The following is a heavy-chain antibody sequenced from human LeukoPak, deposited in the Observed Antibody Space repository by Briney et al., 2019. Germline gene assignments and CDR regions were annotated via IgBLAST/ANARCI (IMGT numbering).Heavy chain of an antibody. Sequence: GGSLRLSCAASGFTFSSYGMHWVRQAPGKGLEWVAFIRYDGSNKYYADSVKGRFTISRDNSKNTLYLQMNSLRAEDTAVYYCARDRYYSSSWSGDNYWGQGTLVTVSS. CDR1: GFTFSSYG. J-gene: IGHJ4*02. CDR2: IRYDGSNK. CDR3: ARDRYYSSSWSGDNY. V-gene: IGHV3-30*02. D-gene: IGHD6-13*01.